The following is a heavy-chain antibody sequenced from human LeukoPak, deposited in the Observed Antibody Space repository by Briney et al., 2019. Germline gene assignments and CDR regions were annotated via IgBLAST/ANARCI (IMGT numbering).Heavy chain of an antibody. D-gene: IGHD3-3*02. J-gene: IGHJ3*02. V-gene: IGHV5-51*01. Sequence: GESLKISCKSSGYSFTNYWIGWVRQMPGKGLEWMGIIYPGDSDTRYSPSFQGQVTISADKSTSTAYLQWSSLKASDTAMYYCARRISSRHIFSAFDIWGQGTMVAVSS. CDR1: GYSFTNYW. CDR3: ARRISSRHIFSAFDI. CDR2: IYPGDSDT.